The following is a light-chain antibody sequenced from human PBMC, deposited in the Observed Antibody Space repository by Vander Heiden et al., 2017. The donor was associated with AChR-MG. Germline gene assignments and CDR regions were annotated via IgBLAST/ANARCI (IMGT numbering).Light chain of an antibody. CDR1: SSNIGSNT. V-gene: IGLV1-44*01. CDR3: SAWDDSRNGPV. CDR2: FIN. J-gene: IGLJ3*02. Sequence: QSVLPPPPSAPRTPGQTVSISCSGSSSNIGSNTVNWYQHHPGAAPKLLVYFINQRPSGVPDRFSGSRSGTSASLAITGLQAEDEADYYCSAWDDSRNGPVFGGGTKLTVL.